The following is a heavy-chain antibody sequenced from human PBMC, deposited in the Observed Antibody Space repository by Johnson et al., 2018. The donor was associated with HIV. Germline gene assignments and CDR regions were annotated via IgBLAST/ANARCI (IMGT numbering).Heavy chain of an antibody. CDR2: INTDGSAT. Sequence: VQLVESGGGLVQPGGSLRLSCAASGFTFSTYWMHWVRQPPGKGLVWVSRINTDGSATTYEDSVRGRFTISRDNAKNTLYLQMNSLRAEDTALYYCARGKLPAALRRGDAFDIWGQGTMVTVSS. CDR1: GFTFSTYW. D-gene: IGHD2-2*01. J-gene: IGHJ3*02. V-gene: IGHV3-74*02. CDR3: ARGKLPAALRRGDAFDI.